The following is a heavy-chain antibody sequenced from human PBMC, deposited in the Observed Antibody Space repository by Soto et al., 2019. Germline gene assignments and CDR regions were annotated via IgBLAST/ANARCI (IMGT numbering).Heavy chain of an antibody. V-gene: IGHV2-5*02. CDR3: AHSSTIAAPPVWFDP. CDR2: IYWDDDK. CDR1: GFSLSTSGVG. J-gene: IGHJ5*02. D-gene: IGHD6-6*01. Sequence: GSGPKLVNPTQTLTLTCTFSGFSLSTSGVGVGWIRQPPGKALEWLALIYWDDDKRYSPSLKSRLTITKDTSKNQVVLTMTNMDPVDTDTYYCAHSSTIAAPPVWFDPWGQGTLVTVSS.